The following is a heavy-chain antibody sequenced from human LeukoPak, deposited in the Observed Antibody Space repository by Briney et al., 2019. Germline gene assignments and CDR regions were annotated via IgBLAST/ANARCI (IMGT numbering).Heavy chain of an antibody. Sequence: SQTLSLTCAVSGGSISSGGYSWSWIRQPPGKGLEWIGYIYHSGSTYYNPSLKSRVTISVDRSKYQFSLKLSSVTAADTAVYYYARLNYGSGSYYYFDYWGQGTLVTVSS. D-gene: IGHD3-10*01. V-gene: IGHV4-30-2*01. CDR2: IYHSGST. CDR1: GGSISSGGYS. CDR3: ARLNYGSGSYYYFDY. J-gene: IGHJ4*02.